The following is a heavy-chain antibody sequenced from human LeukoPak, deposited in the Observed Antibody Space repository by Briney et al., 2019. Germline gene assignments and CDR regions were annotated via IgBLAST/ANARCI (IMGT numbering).Heavy chain of an antibody. CDR2: VHHGGNI. CDR3: ARLYGNYQNYFDY. V-gene: IGHV4-38-2*02. CDR1: NYSISSGYY. Sequence: PSETLSLTCSVSNYSISSGYYWGWIRQPPGKGLEWIGSVHHGGNIYYNPSLKSRVTISVDTSKNQFSLKLRSVTAADTAVYYCARLYGNYQNYFDYWGQGTLVTVSS. D-gene: IGHD1-7*01. J-gene: IGHJ4*02.